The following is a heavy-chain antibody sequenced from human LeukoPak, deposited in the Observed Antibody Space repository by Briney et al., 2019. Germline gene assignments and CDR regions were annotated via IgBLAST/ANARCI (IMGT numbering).Heavy chain of an antibody. J-gene: IGHJ4*02. V-gene: IGHV4-59*01. D-gene: IGHD3-22*01. Sequence: SETLSLTCTVSGGSISSYYWSWSRQSPGKGLEWIGYIYYSGSTNYNPSLKSRVTISVDTSKNQFSLKLSSVTDADTAVYYCARVRSSGYPPPRAFDCWGQGTLVTVSS. CDR3: ARVRSSGYPPPRAFDC. CDR1: GGSISSYY. CDR2: IYYSGST.